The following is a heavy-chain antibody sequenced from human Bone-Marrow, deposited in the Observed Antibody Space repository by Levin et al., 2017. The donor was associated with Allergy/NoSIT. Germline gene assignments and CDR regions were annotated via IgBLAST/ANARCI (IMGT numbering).Heavy chain of an antibody. CDR3: SRVGGGYHYIFAMDV. CDR1: GFSFGDYF. D-gene: IGHD3-16*01. J-gene: IGHJ6*02. CDR2: IRSEAYGGAA. V-gene: IGHV3-49*04. Sequence: HTGGSLRLSCTASGFSFGDYFISWVRQAPGKGLEWVGFIRSEAYGGAADYAASMKGRVTISRDDSKNIAYLQLSSLETEDTARYYCSRVGGGYHYIFAMDVWGQGTTVTVSS.